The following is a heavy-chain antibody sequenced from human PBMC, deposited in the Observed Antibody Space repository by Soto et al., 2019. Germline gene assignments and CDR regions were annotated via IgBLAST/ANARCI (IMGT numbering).Heavy chain of an antibody. V-gene: IGHV3-23*01. Sequence: GGSLRLSCAASGFSFNTHGMHWVRQAPGKGLEWVAAISGSGGSTYYADSVKGRFTISRDNSKNTLYLQMNSLRAEDTAVYYCAKPDYGDYVGWFDPWGQGTLVTVSS. D-gene: IGHD4-17*01. J-gene: IGHJ5*02. CDR1: GFSFNTHG. CDR2: ISGSGGST. CDR3: AKPDYGDYVGWFDP.